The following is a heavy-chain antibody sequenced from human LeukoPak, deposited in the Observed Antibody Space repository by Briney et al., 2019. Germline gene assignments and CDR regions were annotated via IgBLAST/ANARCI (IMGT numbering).Heavy chain of an antibody. J-gene: IGHJ4*02. CDR3: AKDYYGDLYYFDY. V-gene: IGHV3-23*01. Sequence: PGGSLRLSCAASGFIFSSYAMSWVREAPGKGLEWVSGISGSGGSTDYADSVRGRFSISRDNSKNTLSLQMNGLRPEDTAVYCCAKDYYGDLYYFDYWGQGTLVTVFS. CDR1: GFIFSSYA. CDR2: ISGSGGST. D-gene: IGHD4-17*01.